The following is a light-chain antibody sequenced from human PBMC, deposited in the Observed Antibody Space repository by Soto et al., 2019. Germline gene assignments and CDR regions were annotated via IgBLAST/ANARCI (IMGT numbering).Light chain of an antibody. Sequence: EIVMTQSPATLSVSPGERATLSCRASQSVSSSLAWYQQKPGQASRLLIYAASTRATGIPARFSGSGSGTEFTLTISSLQSDDLAASYCQHCDTWPPIFTFGPGTKVDIK. CDR1: QSVSSS. CDR2: AAS. CDR3: QHCDTWPPIFT. V-gene: IGKV3D-15*01. J-gene: IGKJ3*01.